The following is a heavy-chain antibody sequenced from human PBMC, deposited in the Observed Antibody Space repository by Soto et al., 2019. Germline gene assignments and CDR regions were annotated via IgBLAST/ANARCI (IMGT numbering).Heavy chain of an antibody. Sequence: QVQLVESGGGVVQPGRSLRLSCAASGFTFSSYGMHWVRQAPGKGLEWVAVISYDGSNKYYADSVKGRFTISRDNSKSTLYLQMNSLRAEDTAVYYCAKALAAQNYYYYGMDVWGQGTTVTVSS. J-gene: IGHJ6*02. CDR1: GFTFSSYG. CDR3: AKALAAQNYYYYGMDV. V-gene: IGHV3-30*18. D-gene: IGHD6-6*01. CDR2: ISYDGSNK.